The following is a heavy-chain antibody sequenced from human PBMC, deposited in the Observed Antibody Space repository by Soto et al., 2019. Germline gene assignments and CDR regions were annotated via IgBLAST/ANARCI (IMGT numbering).Heavy chain of an antibody. CDR2: IKQDGSEK. CDR3: ARDQLVVVPAALYYYYYGMDV. CDR1: GFTFSSYW. Sequence: PGGSLRLSCAASGFTFSSYWMSWVRQAPGKGLEWVANIKQDGSEKYYVDSVKGRFTISRDNAKNSLYLQMNSLRAEDTAVYYCARDQLVVVPAALYYYYYGMDVWGQGTTVTAP. D-gene: IGHD2-2*01. V-gene: IGHV3-7*01. J-gene: IGHJ6*02.